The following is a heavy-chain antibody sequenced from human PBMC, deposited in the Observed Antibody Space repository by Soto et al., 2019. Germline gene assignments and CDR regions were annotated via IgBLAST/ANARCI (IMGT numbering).Heavy chain of an antibody. Sequence: QVQLVQSGAEVKKPGASVKVSCKASGYTFTSYGLSWVRQAPGQGLEWMGWISAYNGNTNYAEKLQGRVTMTTDTSTSTAYMERRSLRSDDTAVYYCARGGQNGYYDSRAMVDYWGQGTLVTVSS. D-gene: IGHD3-22*01. J-gene: IGHJ4*02. CDR1: GYTFTSYG. V-gene: IGHV1-18*01. CDR2: ISAYNGNT. CDR3: ARGGQNGYYDSRAMVDY.